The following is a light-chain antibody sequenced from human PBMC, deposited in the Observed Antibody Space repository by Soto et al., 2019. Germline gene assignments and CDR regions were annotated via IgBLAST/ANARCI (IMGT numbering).Light chain of an antibody. CDR3: QAWDSSTYLV. V-gene: IGLV3-1*01. J-gene: IGLJ2*01. CDR1: KLGDKY. CDR2: QDS. Sequence: SYELTQPPSVSVSPGQTASITCSGDKLGDKYACWYQQKPGQSPVLVIYQDSKRPSGIPERFSGSNSGNTATLTNSGTQAMDEADYCCQAWDSSTYLVDGGGT.